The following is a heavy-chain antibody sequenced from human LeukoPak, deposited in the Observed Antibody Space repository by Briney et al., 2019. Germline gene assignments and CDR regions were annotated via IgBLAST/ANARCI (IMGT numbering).Heavy chain of an antibody. CDR2: IYYSGST. CDR1: GGSISSYY. CDR3: AREKTNDPVRGVLDY. Sequence: SETLSLTCTVSGGSISSYYWSWIRQPPGKGLEWIGYIYYSGSTSYNPSLKSRVTFSVDTSKNQFSLKLSSVTAADTAVYYCAREKTNDPVRGVLDYWGQGTLVTVSS. J-gene: IGHJ4*02. V-gene: IGHV4-59*06. D-gene: IGHD3-10*02.